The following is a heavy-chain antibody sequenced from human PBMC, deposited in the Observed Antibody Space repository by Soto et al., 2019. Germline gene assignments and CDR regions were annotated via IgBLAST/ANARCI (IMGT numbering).Heavy chain of an antibody. CDR3: AKTGRYFDWLFPYFDY. CDR2: ISWNSGSI. Sequence: GGSLRLSCAASGFTFDDYAMHWVRQAPGKGLEWVSGISWNSGSIGYADSVKGRFTISRDNAKNSLYLQMNSLRAEDTALYYCAKTGRYFDWLFPYFDYWGQGTLVTVSS. V-gene: IGHV3-9*01. D-gene: IGHD3-9*01. J-gene: IGHJ4*02. CDR1: GFTFDDYA.